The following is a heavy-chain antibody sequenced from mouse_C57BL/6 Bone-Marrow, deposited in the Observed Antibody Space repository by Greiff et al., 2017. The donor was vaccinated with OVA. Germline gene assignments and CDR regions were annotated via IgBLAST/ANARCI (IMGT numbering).Heavy chain of an antibody. J-gene: IGHJ4*01. V-gene: IGHV14-2*01. CDR1: GFNITDYY. CDR2: IDPEDGDT. Sequence: EVQLQQSGAELVKPGASVKLSCTASGFNITDYYMHWVKQRTEQGLEWIGRIDPEDGDTKYASKFKGKATITADTSSNTAYLQLSSLTSEDTAVYYWARSRFYYGKPYYYAMDYWGQGTSVTVSS. D-gene: IGHD2-1*01. CDR3: ARSRFYYGKPYYYAMDY.